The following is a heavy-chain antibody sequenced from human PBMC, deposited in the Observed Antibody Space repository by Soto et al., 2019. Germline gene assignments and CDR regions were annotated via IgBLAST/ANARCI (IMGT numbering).Heavy chain of an antibody. J-gene: IGHJ5*02. V-gene: IGHV4-31*03. CDR2: IYYSGST. CDR3: ARGDILTGYYRTWFDP. D-gene: IGHD3-9*01. Sequence: ASETLSLTCTVSGGSISSGGYYWSWIRQHPGKGLEWIGYIYYSGSTYYNPSLKSRVTISVDTSKNQFSLKLSSVTAADTAVYNCARGDILTGYYRTWFDPWGQGTLVTVSS. CDR1: GGSISSGGYY.